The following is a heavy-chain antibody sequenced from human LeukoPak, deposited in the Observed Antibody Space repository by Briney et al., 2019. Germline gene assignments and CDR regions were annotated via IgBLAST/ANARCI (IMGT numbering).Heavy chain of an antibody. J-gene: IGHJ5*02. D-gene: IGHD3-9*01. V-gene: IGHV3-23*01. CDR3: AKGDILPNWFDP. Sequence: GGSLRLSCAASGFTFSSYAMSWVRQAPGKGLEWVSAIGGSGGSTYYADSVKGRFTISRDNSKNTLYLQMNSLRAEDTAVYYCAKGDILPNWFDPWGQGTLVTVSS. CDR1: GFTFSSYA. CDR2: IGGSGGST.